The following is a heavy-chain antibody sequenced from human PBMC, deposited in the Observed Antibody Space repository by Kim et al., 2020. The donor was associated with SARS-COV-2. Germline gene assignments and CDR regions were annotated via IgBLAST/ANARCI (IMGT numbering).Heavy chain of an antibody. CDR2: ISGSSHDT. CDR3: VREVRLAEL. D-gene: IGHD6-19*01. V-gene: IGHV3-11*05. J-gene: IGHJ4*02. Sequence: GGSLRLSCAASGFTFSAHYMNWIRKTPGKGLEWLSYISGSSHDTNYADSVRGRFTISRDNAKNSLYLQMNSLGAEDKGIYYCVREVRLAELWGQGTLVILSS. CDR1: GFTFSAHY.